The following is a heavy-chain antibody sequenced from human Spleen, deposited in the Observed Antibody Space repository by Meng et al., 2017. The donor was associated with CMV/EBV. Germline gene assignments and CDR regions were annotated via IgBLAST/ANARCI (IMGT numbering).Heavy chain of an antibody. CDR1: SISSGGYY. D-gene: IGHD3-22*01. CDR3: ARAPYYYDSSAYPNWFDP. V-gene: IGHV4-31*02. Sequence: SISSGGYYGNWIRQQPGKGLEWIGYIFHSGSTYYNPSLKSRVTISLDTSGNQFSLSLTSVTAADTAVYYCARAPYYYDSSAYPNWFDPWGQGTLVTVSS. CDR2: IFHSGST. J-gene: IGHJ5*02.